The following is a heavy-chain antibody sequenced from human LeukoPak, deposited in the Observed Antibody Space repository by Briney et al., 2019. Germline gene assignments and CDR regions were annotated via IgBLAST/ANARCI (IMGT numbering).Heavy chain of an antibody. Sequence: PGGSLRLSCAASGFTFKSYAMIWVRQAPGKGLESVSSISTAGDRTCYTDSVKGRFAISRDNSKNTLYLQMNSLRAEDTAVYYCAKILERELQYYYYGMDVWGQGTTVTVSS. J-gene: IGHJ6*02. CDR1: GFTFKSYA. V-gene: IGHV3-23*01. CDR2: ISTAGDRT. CDR3: AKILERELQYYYYGMDV. D-gene: IGHD5-24*01.